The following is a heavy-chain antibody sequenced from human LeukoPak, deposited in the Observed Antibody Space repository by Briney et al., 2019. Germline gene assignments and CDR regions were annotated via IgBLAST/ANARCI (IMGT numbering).Heavy chain of an antibody. D-gene: IGHD3-22*01. CDR2: INPSGGST. CDR3: ARDPYYYDSSGYYRTGFGFDY. Sequence: ASVKVSCKASGYTFTSYYMHWVRQAPGQGLEWMGIINPSGGSTSYAQKFQGRVTMTRDTSTSTVYMELSSLRSEDTAVYYRARDPYYYDSSGYYRTGFGFDYWGQGTLVTVSS. CDR1: GYTFTSYY. J-gene: IGHJ4*02. V-gene: IGHV1-46*01.